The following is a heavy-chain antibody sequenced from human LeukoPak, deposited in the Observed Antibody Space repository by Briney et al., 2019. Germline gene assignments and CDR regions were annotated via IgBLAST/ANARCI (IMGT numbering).Heavy chain of an antibody. V-gene: IGHV4-59*01. J-gene: IGHJ6*03. CDR1: GGSISSYY. CDR2: IYYSGST. CDR3: ARETSQKGAHYMDV. D-gene: IGHD3-16*01. Sequence: SETLSLTCTVAGGSISSYYWSWIRQPPGKGLEWIGYIYYSGSTNYKSSLKSRVTISVDTSKNQFSLKLSSVTAADTAVYYCARETSQKGAHYMDVWGKGTTVTISS.